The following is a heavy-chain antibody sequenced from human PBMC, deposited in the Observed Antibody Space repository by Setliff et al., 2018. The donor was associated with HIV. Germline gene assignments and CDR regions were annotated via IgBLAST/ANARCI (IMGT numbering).Heavy chain of an antibody. D-gene: IGHD2-21*01. CDR3: ARHSIAVVIGVPERDDAFDI. Sequence: PSETLSLTCTVSGGSISRRDYCWGWIRQPPGKGLEWIGSVYYTWNTYYNPSLKSRVTVSVDTSKNQFSLKLSSVTAADTAVYYCARHSIAVVIGVPERDDAFDIWGHGTMVTV. V-gene: IGHV4-39*01. J-gene: IGHJ3*02. CDR2: VYYTWNT. CDR1: GGSISRRDYC.